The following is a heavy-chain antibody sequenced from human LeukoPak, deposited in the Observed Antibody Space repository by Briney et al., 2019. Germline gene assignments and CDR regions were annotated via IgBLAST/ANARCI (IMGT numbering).Heavy chain of an antibody. Sequence: PSETLSLTCTVPGGSISTYYWSWIRQPPGKGLEWIGHIYYSGSTNYNPSLNIRVTISVDTSKNQFSLKLSSVTAADTAVYYCARRGYCSGTSCYIFDYWGQGTLVTVSS. J-gene: IGHJ4*02. V-gene: IGHV4-59*08. D-gene: IGHD2-2*02. CDR2: IYYSGST. CDR3: ARRGYCSGTSCYIFDY. CDR1: GGSISTYY.